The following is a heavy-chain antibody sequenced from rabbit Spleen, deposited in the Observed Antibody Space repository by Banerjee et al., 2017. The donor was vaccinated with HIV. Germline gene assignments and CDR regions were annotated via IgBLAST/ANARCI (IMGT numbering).Heavy chain of an antibody. CDR3: VREVAARFNL. J-gene: IGHJ4*01. CDR2: IGTTIVNT. D-gene: IGHD4-1*01. V-gene: IGHV1S40*01. CDR1: GFSFSSSYY. Sequence: VESGGGLVKPGASLTLTCTASGFSFSSSYYMCWVRQAPGKGLEWIACIGTTIVNTYYASWVNGRFSISRENTQNTVSLQMNSLTAADTATYFCVREVAARFNLWGQGTLVTVS.